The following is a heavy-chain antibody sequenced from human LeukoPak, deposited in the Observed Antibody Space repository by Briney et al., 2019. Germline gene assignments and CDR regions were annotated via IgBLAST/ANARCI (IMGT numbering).Heavy chain of an antibody. Sequence: SETLSLTCTVSGGSISSYYWSWIRQPQGKGLERVGYIYYSGSTYYNPSLKSRVTISVDTSKNQFSLKLSAVTAADTAVYYCARPSFCGGDCYYYFDSWGQGTLVTVSS. D-gene: IGHD2-21*02. CDR3: ARPSFCGGDCYYYFDS. CDR1: GGSISSYY. J-gene: IGHJ4*02. V-gene: IGHV4-59*08. CDR2: IYYSGST.